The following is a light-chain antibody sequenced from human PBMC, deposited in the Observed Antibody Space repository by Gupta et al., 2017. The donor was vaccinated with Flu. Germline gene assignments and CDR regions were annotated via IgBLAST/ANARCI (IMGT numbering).Light chain of an antibody. Sequence: SYVLTQPPSVSVAPRQTARITCGGNNIGSQRVHWYQQKPGQASALVVYDETYRTSGIPKRFSGSNAGNTATLTISRVEAGDESDYYCQVWDSSSEHRIFGGGTKMTVL. CDR1: NIGSQR. CDR3: QVWDSSSEHRI. CDR2: DET. J-gene: IGLJ2*01. V-gene: IGLV3-21*02.